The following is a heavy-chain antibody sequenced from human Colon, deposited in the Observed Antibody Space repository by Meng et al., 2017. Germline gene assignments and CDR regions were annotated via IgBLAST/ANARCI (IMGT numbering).Heavy chain of an antibody. J-gene: IGHJ4*02. CDR3: ARGGYGSGWYRLSSAY. Sequence: GGSLRLSCATTGFNFRTYPMHWVRQAPGKGLEWVAVTFLDGVNKYYAESVKGRFTISKDTSKDTVYLEMNSLKPEDTAVYYCARGGYGSGWYRLSSAYWGQGTLVTVSS. CDR2: TFLDGVNK. CDR1: GFNFRTYP. D-gene: IGHD6-19*01. V-gene: IGHV3-30*16.